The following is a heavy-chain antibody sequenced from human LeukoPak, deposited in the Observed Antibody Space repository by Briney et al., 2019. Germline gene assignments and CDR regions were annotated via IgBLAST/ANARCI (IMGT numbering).Heavy chain of an antibody. CDR3: ASLGNYYDSSGYYEIIDY. V-gene: IGHV1-2*02. D-gene: IGHD3-22*01. J-gene: IGHJ4*02. CDR2: INPNSGGT. Sequence: ASVKVSCKASGYTFTGYYMHWVRQAPGQGLEWMGWINPNSGGTNYAQKFQGRVTMTRDTSISTAYTELSRLRSDDTAVYYCASLGNYYDSSGYYEIIDYWGQGTLVTVSS. CDR1: GYTFTGYY.